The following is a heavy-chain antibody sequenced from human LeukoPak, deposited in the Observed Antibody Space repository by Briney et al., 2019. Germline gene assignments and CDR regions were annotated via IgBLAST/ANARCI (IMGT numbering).Heavy chain of an antibody. CDR1: GFTFSSYA. CDR3: ARNSSYILFFFGY. V-gene: IGHV3-30-3*01. CDR2: ISYDGSNK. Sequence: PGGSLRLSCAASGFTFSSYAMHWVRQAPGKGLEWVAVISYDGSNKYYADSVKGRFTIFRDNSKNTLYLQMNSLRAEDTAVYYCARNSSYILFFFGYGGRGPLVTVSS. J-gene: IGHJ4*02. D-gene: IGHD3/OR15-3a*01.